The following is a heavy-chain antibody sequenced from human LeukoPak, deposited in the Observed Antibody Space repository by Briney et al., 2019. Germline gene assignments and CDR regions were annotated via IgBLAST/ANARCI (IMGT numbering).Heavy chain of an antibody. D-gene: IGHD3-10*01. Sequence: QPGGSLRLSCAASGFTLSSYAMSWVRQAPGKGLEWVSAISGSGGSTYYADSVKGRFTISRDNSKNTLYLQMNSLRAEDTAVYYCAKDMVLWFGEYDYWGQGTLVTVSS. CDR2: ISGSGGST. CDR3: AKDMVLWFGEYDY. J-gene: IGHJ4*02. CDR1: GFTLSSYA. V-gene: IGHV3-23*01.